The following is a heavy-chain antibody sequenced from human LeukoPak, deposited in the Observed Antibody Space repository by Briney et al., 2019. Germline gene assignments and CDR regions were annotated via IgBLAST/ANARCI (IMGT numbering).Heavy chain of an antibody. CDR3: ARSYCGGDCYFAEYFQH. CDR1: GYTFTSYY. D-gene: IGHD2-21*01. Sequence: ASVKVSCKASGYTFTSYYMHWVRQAPGQGLEWMGIINPSGGSTSYAQKFQGRVTMTRDTSTSTVYMELSSLRSEDTAVYYCARSYCGGDCYFAEYFQHWGQGTLVTVSS. CDR2: INPSGGST. J-gene: IGHJ1*01. V-gene: IGHV1-46*01.